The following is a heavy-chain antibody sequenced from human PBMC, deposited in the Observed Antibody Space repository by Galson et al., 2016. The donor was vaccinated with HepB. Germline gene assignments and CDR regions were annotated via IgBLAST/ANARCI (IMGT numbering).Heavy chain of an antibody. CDR1: GGSISSGGYY. J-gene: IGHJ4*02. Sequence: ISTVSGGSISSGGYYWSWIRQHPGKGLEWIGYMSYSGTTYYNPFLKSRVTISADTSKNQFSLKLSSVTAADTAVYYCARVGHLDFWSGFYVPPFDYWGQGSLVTVSS. V-gene: IGHV4-31*03. CDR2: MSYSGTT. CDR3: ARVGHLDFWSGFYVPPFDY. D-gene: IGHD3-3*01.